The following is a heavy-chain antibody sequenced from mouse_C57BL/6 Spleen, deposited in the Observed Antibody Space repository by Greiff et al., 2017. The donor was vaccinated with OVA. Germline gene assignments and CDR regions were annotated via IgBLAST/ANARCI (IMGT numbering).Heavy chain of an antibody. CDR1: GYAFSSYW. D-gene: IGHD1-1*01. CDR3: ARSIITTDAMDY. CDR2: IYPGDGDT. Sequence: VQLQQSGAELVKPGASVKISCKASGYAFSSYWMNWVKQRPGKGLEWIGQIYPGDGDTNYNGKFKGKATLTADKSSSTAYMQLSSLTSYDSAVYFCARSIITTDAMDYWGQGTSVTVSS. V-gene: IGHV1-80*01. J-gene: IGHJ4*01.